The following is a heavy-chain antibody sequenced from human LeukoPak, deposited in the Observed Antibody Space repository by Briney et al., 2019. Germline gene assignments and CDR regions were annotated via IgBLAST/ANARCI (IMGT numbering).Heavy chain of an antibody. CDR1: GYSFANYW. CDR2: IYPGDSDT. CDR3: ARRGYSYDFDY. D-gene: IGHD5-18*01. V-gene: IGHV5-51*01. J-gene: IGHJ4*02. Sequence: GESLKISCKGSGYSFANYWIAWVRQMPGKGLEWMGIIYPGDSDTRYSPSFQGQVTISADKSISTAYLQWSSLKASDTAMYYCARRGYSYDFDYWGQGTLVTVSS.